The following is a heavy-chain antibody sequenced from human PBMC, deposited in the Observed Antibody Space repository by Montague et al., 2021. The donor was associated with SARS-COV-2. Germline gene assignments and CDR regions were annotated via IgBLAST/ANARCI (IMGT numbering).Heavy chain of an antibody. D-gene: IGHD2-21*02. CDR1: DFTFSDYS. V-gene: IGHV3-23*01. J-gene: IGHJ6*04. CDR2: ITGSGSTT. Sequence: SLRLSCSASDFTFSDYSMTWVRQAPGKGLEWVSFITGSGSTTYYADSVKGRFTISRDNSRSTLYLQMNSLRVEDTAVYYCARRRIKDILLVLPAPLLDVWGKGTTVTVSS. CDR3: ARRRIKDILLVLPAPLLDV.